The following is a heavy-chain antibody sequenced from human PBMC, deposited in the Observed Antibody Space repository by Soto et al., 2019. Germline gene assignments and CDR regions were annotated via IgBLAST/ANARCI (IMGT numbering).Heavy chain of an antibody. D-gene: IGHD1-1*01. CDR3: LRDQRHWNEFADQ. CDR2: ISQDGAIA. Sequence: VQLVESGGGLVQPGGSLRLSCAASGFAFGSYWMHWVRQAPGKGLVWVSRISQDGAIATQADSVKGRFTISRDNAKNTLLLQMNSLRADDTAVYYCLRDQRHWNEFADQWGQGNLVTVSS. J-gene: IGHJ4*02. CDR1: GFAFGSYW. V-gene: IGHV3-74*01.